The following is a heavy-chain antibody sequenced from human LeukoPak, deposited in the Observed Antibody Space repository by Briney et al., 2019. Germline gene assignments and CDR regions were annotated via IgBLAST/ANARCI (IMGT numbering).Heavy chain of an antibody. Sequence: TGGSLRLSCAASGFTVSSNYMSWVRQAPGRGLEWVSIIYSGGSTYYADSVKGRFTISRDNSKNTLYLQINSLRAEDTAVYYCARDSTAYYYYYMDVWGKGTTVTVSS. CDR1: GFTVSSNY. V-gene: IGHV3-53*01. CDR3: ARDSTAYYYYYMDV. J-gene: IGHJ6*03. D-gene: IGHD5/OR15-5a*01. CDR2: IYSGGST.